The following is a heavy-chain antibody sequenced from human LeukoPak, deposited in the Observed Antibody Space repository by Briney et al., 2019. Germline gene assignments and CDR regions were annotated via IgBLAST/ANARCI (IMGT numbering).Heavy chain of an antibody. CDR2: IRYDGSNK. V-gene: IGHV3-30*02. CDR1: GFTLSTYG. CDR3: AKDKDPWKSTSISDFDY. Sequence: QSGGSLRLSCAASGFTLSTYGMHWVRQAPGKGLEWVAFIRYDGSNKYYADSVKGRFTISRDNSKNTLYLQMNSLRAEDTAVYFCAKDKDPWKSTSISDFDYWGQGTLVTVSS. D-gene: IGHD1-1*01. J-gene: IGHJ4*02.